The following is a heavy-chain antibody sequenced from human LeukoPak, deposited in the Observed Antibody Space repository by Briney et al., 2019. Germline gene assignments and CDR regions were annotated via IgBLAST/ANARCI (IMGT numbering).Heavy chain of an antibody. J-gene: IGHJ4*02. Sequence: GESLKISCKGSGYSFTNFWIGWVRQMPGKGLECMGIIYPGDSDTRYSPSFQGQVTISADKSISTAYLQWSSLKASDTAMYYCARRTVLNYFDYWGQGTLVTVSS. V-gene: IGHV5-51*01. CDR1: GYSFTNFW. D-gene: IGHD4-17*01. CDR3: ARRTVLNYFDY. CDR2: IYPGDSDT.